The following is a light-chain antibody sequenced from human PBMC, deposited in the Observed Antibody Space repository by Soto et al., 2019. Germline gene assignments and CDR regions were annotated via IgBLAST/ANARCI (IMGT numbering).Light chain of an antibody. V-gene: IGKV2-24*01. CDR1: QSLVHSDGNTY. Sequence: DIVMTQPPLSSPVTLGQPASISCRSSQSLVHSDGNTYLSWLQQRPGQPPRLLIYKISTRESGVPDRFSGSESGTDFTLTISSLQAEDVAVYYCQQYYSTPLTFGGGTKVDIK. J-gene: IGKJ4*01. CDR3: QQYYSTPLT. CDR2: KIS.